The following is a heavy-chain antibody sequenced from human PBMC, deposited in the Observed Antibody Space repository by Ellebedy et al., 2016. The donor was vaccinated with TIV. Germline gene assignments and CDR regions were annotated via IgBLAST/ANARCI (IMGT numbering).Heavy chain of an antibody. CDR2: ISFDGSTP. V-gene: IGHV3-30*18. CDR3: AKAKGYSGSYPHDL. Sequence: GESLKISCAASGFTFISYGMHWVRQAPGKGPELVAVISFDGSTPYYADFVQGRFNISRDNPNSTLYLEMNNLRIEDTAMYYFAKAKGYSGSYPHDLWGRGTLVTVSS. J-gene: IGHJ4*02. CDR1: GFTFISYG. D-gene: IGHD1-26*01.